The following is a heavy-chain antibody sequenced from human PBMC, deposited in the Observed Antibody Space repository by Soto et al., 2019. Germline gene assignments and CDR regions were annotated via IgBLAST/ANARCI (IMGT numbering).Heavy chain of an antibody. D-gene: IGHD2-2*01. CDR1: GGSISSSPYY. CDR3: ARQGDFTSSLNWFDP. J-gene: IGHJ5*02. Sequence: QLQLQESGPGLVKPSETLSLTCSVSGGSISSSPYYWGWIRQPPGRGLEWIGSIFYSGSTYYNPSLKSRVTISVYTSKNQFSLKLTSVTAADTAVYYCARQGDFTSSLNWFDPWGQGTLVTVSS. CDR2: IFYSGST. V-gene: IGHV4-39*01.